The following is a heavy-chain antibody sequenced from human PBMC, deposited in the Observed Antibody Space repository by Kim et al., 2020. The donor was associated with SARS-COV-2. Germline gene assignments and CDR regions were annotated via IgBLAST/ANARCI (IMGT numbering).Heavy chain of an antibody. CDR1: GYTFTSYG. Sequence: ASVKVSCKASGYTFTSYGISWVRQAPGQGLEWMGWISAYNGNTNYAQKLQGRVTMTTDTSTSTAYMELRSLRSDDTAVYYCAREGIRFLVPGVVDYWGQGTLVTVSS. D-gene: IGHD3-3*01. J-gene: IGHJ4*02. CDR3: AREGIRFLVPGVVDY. CDR2: ISAYNGNT. V-gene: IGHV1-18*01.